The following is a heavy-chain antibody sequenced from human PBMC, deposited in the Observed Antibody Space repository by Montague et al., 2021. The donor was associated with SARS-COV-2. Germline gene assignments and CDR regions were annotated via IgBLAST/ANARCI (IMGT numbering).Heavy chain of an antibody. V-gene: IGHV4-34*01. CDR3: ARLGAITLVRGITKADFSNYGMDV. CDR1: SGSFRGYY. J-gene: IGHJ6*02. D-gene: IGHD3-10*01. Sequence: SETLSLTCAVSSGSFRGYYWSWIRQPPGKGLEWIGEINHSGSTTYNPSLESRVSISVDTSNKQFSLKVTSVNAADTAVYYCARLGAITLVRGITKADFSNYGMDVGGQGTTVTVSS. CDR2: INHSGST.